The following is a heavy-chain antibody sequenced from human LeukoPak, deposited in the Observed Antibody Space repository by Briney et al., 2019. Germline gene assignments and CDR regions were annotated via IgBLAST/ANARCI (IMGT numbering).Heavy chain of an antibody. V-gene: IGHV4-30-4*08. CDR3: ARHDRIAARRFDY. Sequence: SETLSLTCTVSGTSISSGDNYWSWIRQPPGTGLEWIGYIYYSGSTYYNPSLKSRVTISLDTSKNQFSLKLSSVTAADTAVYYCARHDRIAARRFDYWGQGTLVTVSS. CDR2: IYYSGST. D-gene: IGHD6-6*01. J-gene: IGHJ4*02. CDR1: GTSISSGDNY.